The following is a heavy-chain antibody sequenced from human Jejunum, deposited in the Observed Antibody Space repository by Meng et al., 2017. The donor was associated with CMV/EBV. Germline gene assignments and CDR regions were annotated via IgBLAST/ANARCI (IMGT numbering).Heavy chain of an antibody. CDR3: ARERYSFGYFDY. CDR2: VNSGDGST. CDR1: GYFFTNHA. Sequence: CKASGYFFTNHALHWVRQAPGQRLEWMGWVNSGDGSTKYSQKFQGRVTIARDTSVSTAYMELGSLTSEDTAVYYCARERYSFGYFDYWGQGTLVTVSS. J-gene: IGHJ4*02. D-gene: IGHD5-18*01. V-gene: IGHV1-3*01.